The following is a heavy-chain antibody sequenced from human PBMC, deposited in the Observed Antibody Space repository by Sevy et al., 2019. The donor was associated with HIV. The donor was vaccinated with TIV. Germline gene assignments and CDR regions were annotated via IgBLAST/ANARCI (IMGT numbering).Heavy chain of an antibody. J-gene: IGHJ6*02. CDR1: GGTFSSYA. CDR3: AGTMPSLGYCSGGSCYNNYYYYGMDV. CDR2: IIPIFGTA. Sequence: ASVKVSCKASGGTFSSYAISWVRQAPGQGLEWMGGIIPIFGTANYAQKFQGRVTITADESRSTAYMELSSLRTEDTAVYYFAGTMPSLGYCSGGSCYNNYYYYGMDVWGQGTTVTVSS. D-gene: IGHD2-15*01. V-gene: IGHV1-69*13.